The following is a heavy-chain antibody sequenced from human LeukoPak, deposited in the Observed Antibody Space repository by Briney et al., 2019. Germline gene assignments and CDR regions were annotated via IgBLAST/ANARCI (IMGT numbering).Heavy chain of an antibody. CDR2: IIPIFGTA. CDR3: ARELSYYYDSSGYFDY. J-gene: IGHJ4*02. V-gene: IGHV1-69*13. Sequence: SVKVSCKASGYTFTSYGISWVRQAPGQGLEWMGGIIPIFGTANYAQKFQGRVTITADESTSTAYMELSSLRSEDTAVYYCARELSYYYDSSGYFDYWGQGTLVTVSS. D-gene: IGHD3-22*01. CDR1: GYTFTSYG.